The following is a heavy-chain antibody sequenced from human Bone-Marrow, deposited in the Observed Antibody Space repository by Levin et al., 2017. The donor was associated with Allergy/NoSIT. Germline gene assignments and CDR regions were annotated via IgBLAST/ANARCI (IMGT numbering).Heavy chain of an antibody. CDR1: GLNFTDAW. D-gene: IGHD2-8*01. CDR3: VAPRMY. J-gene: IGHJ4*02. Sequence: GGSLRLSCEVSGLNFTDAWMTWVRQAPGKGLEWVGRIKNKGDGGTADYAATVKDRFIITRDDSKRTLYLQMNSLKTEDTAVYYCVAPRMYWGQGSLVTVSS. CDR2: IKNKGDGGTA. V-gene: IGHV3-15*01.